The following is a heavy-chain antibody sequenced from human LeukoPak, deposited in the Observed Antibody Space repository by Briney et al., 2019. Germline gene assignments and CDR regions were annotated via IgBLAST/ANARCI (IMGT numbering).Heavy chain of an antibody. CDR2: IYYSGST. D-gene: IGHD3-22*01. CDR3: ARESDYYDSSGYYYYYYMDV. CDR1: GGSISSYY. V-gene: IGHV4-59*01. J-gene: IGHJ6*03. Sequence: PSETLSLTCTVSGGSISSYYWNWIRQPPGKGLEWIGYIYYSGSTNYNPSLKSRVTISVDTSKNQFSLRLSSVTAADTAVYYCARESDYYDSSGYYYYYYMDVWGKGTTVTISS.